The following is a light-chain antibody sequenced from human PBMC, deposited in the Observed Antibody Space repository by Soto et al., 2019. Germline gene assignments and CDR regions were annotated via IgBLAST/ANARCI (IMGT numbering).Light chain of an antibody. V-gene: IGLV2-14*01. CDR2: EVS. J-gene: IGLJ1*01. CDR3: TSYTRDTALV. CDR1: SSDVGTYNY. Sequence: QSVLTQPASVSGSPGQSITISCTGTSSDVGTYNYVSWYQHHPGKAPKLIIYEVSNRPSRVSNRFSGSKSGSTASLTISGLQAEDEADYHCTSYTRDTALVFGTGTKGTVL.